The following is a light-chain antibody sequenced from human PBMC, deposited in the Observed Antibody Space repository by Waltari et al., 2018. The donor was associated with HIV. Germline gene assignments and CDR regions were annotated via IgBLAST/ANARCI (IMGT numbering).Light chain of an antibody. V-gene: IGLV2-14*01. CDR3: SSYRSSNWV. CDR2: EVS. CDR1: SSDVGGYQY. J-gene: IGLJ3*02. Sequence: QSALTQPASVSGSPGQSITISCTGTSSDVGGYQYVSWYQQPPGKAPKLMIYEVSNRPSGVSNRFSGSKSGNTASLTISGLQAEDEADYYCSSYRSSNWVFGGGTKLTVL.